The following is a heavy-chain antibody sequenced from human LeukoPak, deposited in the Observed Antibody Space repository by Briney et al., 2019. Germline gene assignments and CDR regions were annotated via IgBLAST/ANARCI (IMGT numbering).Heavy chain of an antibody. CDR3: ARYTAARQNYYYYMDV. V-gene: IGHV1-8*03. CDR2: MNPNSGNT. Sequence: ASVKVSCKASGYTFTSYDINWVRQATGQGLEWMGWMNPNSGNTGYAQKFQGRVTITRNTSISTAYMELSSLRSEDTAVYYCARYTAARQNYYYYMDVWGKGTTVTVSS. D-gene: IGHD6-6*01. CDR1: GYTFTSYD. J-gene: IGHJ6*03.